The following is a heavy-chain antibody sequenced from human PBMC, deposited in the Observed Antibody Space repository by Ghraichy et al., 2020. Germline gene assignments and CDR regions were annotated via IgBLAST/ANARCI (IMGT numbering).Heavy chain of an antibody. CDR2: IYSGGST. Sequence: GESLNISCAASGFTVSSNYMTWVRQAPGKGLEWVSVIYSGGSTYYADSVKGRFTISRDNSKNTLYLQMNSLTAEDTAVYYCARGAPIVVVDWGQGTLVTVSS. CDR3: ARGAPIVVVD. J-gene: IGHJ4*02. V-gene: IGHV3-66*01. CDR1: GFTVSSNY. D-gene: IGHD2-21*01.